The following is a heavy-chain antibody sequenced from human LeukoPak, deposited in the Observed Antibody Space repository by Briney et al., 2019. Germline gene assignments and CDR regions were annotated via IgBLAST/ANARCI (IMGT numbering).Heavy chain of an antibody. CDR1: GFTFSKAW. CDR3: TTDLGTYYHGSQRLIPIDY. Sequence: PGGSLRLSCAASGFTFSKAWMNWVRQAPGKGLEWIGRIKSKTDGETTNYAEPVRGRFTISRDDSKSAVYLQMNSLKIEDTAVYYCTTDLGTYYHGSQRLIPIDYWGQGTLVTVSS. J-gene: IGHJ4*02. CDR2: IKSKTDGETT. V-gene: IGHV3-15*07. D-gene: IGHD3-10*01.